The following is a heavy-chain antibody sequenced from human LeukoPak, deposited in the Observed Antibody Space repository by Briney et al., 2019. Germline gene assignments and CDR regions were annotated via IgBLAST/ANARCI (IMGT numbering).Heavy chain of an antibody. CDR2: ISAYNGNR. D-gene: IGHD5-18*01. Sequence: ASVKVSCKASGYTFTNYGFSWVRQAPGQGLEWMEWISAYNGNRNFAQKFQGRATLTTDTSTSTAYMDLRSLRSDDTAMYYCARDSSGFNYGRGMDVWGQGTTVIVSS. CDR1: GYTFTNYG. J-gene: IGHJ6*02. CDR3: ARDSSGFNYGRGMDV. V-gene: IGHV1-18*04.